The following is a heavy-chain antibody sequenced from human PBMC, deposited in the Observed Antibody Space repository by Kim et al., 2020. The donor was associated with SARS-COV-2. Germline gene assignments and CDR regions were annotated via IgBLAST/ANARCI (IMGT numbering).Heavy chain of an antibody. Sequence: SETLSLTCTLSASSLSICYYCGWLRQPPGKRLGMRGSISNRGNTYNTLSLKNLLTISDNTTKKHFFLKVSSVTADDTAIYYCARQLISAWFDSYWWG. CDR1: ASSLSICYY. D-gene: IGHD3-9*01. V-gene: IGHV4-38-2*02. CDR3: ARQLISAWFDSYW. CDR2: ISNRGNT. J-gene: IGHJ1*01.